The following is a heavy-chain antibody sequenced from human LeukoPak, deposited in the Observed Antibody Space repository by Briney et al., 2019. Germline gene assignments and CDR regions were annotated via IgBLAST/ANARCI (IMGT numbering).Heavy chain of an antibody. CDR2: IYYSGST. V-gene: IGHV4-59*01. CDR3: ARVRDSRFSRFQNWFDP. Sequence: SETLSLTCTVSGGSISSYYWSWIRQPPGKGLEWIGYIYYSGSTNYNPSLKSRVTISGDTSKNQFSLKLSSVTAADTAVYYCARVRDSRFSRFQNWFDPWGEGTLVTVSS. CDR1: GGSISSYY. J-gene: IGHJ5*02. D-gene: IGHD2-21*02.